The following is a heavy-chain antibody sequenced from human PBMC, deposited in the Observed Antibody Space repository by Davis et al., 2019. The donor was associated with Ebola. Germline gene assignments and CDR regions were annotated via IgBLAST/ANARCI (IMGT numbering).Heavy chain of an antibody. V-gene: IGHV4-31*02. J-gene: IGHJ4*02. CDR2: VYYLEST. Sequence: LRLSCAASGFTFTDYYMGWIRQHPGKGLEWIGYVYYLESTYYDPSLKSRVAIAIDTSKNQFSLKLSSVTAADTAVYYCGRGYSSSWSDYWGQGTLVTVSS. D-gene: IGHD6-13*01. CDR1: GFTFTDYY. CDR3: GRGYSSSWSDY.